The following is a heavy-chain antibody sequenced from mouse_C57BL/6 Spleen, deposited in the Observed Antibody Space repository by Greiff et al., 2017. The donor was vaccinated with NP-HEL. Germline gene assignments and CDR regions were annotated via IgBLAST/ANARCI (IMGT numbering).Heavy chain of an antibody. CDR3: AIEVPGFAY. CDR1: GYTFTDYY. CDR2: IYPGSGNT. V-gene: IGHV1-76*01. J-gene: IGHJ3*01. Sequence: QVQMQQSGAELVRPGASVKLSCKASGYTFTDYYINWVKQRPGPGLEWIARIYPGSGNTYYNEKFKGKATLTAEKSSSTAYMQLSSLTSEDSAVYICAIEVPGFAYWGQGTLVTVSA.